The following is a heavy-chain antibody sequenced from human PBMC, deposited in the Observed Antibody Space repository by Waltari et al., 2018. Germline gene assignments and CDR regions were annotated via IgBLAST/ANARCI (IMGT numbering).Heavy chain of an antibody. J-gene: IGHJ6*03. CDR2: ISSSSSYI. CDR1: GFTFSSYS. D-gene: IGHD2-2*01. CDR3: ARGEYQLPDYYYYMDV. V-gene: IGHV3-21*01. Sequence: EVQLVESGGGLVKPGGSLRLSCAASGFTFSSYSMNWVRQAPGKGLEWVSSISSSSSYIYYADSVKGRFTISRDNAKNSLYLQMNSLRAEDTAVYYCARGEYQLPDYYYYMDVWGKGTTVTISS.